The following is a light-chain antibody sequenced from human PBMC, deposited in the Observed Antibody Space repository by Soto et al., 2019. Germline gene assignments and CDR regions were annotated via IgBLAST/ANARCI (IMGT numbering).Light chain of an antibody. V-gene: IGLV2-8*01. CDR2: EVT. Sequence: QSALTQPPSASGSPGQSVTISCTGTSSDVGAYKYVSWYQQYPGKAPKLMIYEVTKRPSGVPYRFSGSKFGNTASLTLSGLQAEDEADYYCTSYVGNDIWVFGGGTQLTVL. J-gene: IGLJ7*01. CDR3: TSYVGNDIWV. CDR1: SSDVGAYKY.